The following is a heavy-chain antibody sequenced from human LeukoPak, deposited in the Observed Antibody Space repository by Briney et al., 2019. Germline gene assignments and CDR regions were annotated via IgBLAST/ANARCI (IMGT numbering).Heavy chain of an antibody. CDR2: INPNSGGT. CDR3: ARLRYFDWLFDY. Sequence: ASVKVSCKASGYTFTGYYMHWVRQAPGQGLEWMGWINPNSGGTNYAQKFQGRVTMTTDTSTSTAYMELRSLRSDDTAVYYCARLRYFDWLFDYWGQGTLVTVSS. CDR1: GYTFTGYY. D-gene: IGHD3-9*01. J-gene: IGHJ4*02. V-gene: IGHV1-2*02.